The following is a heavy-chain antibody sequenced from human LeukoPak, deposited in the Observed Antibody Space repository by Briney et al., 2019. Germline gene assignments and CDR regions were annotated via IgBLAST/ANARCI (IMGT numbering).Heavy chain of an antibody. J-gene: IGHJ4*02. CDR3: ARVSWLRLSYFDY. CDR1: GGSIGSGDYY. V-gene: IGHV4-30-4*01. D-gene: IGHD5-12*01. CDR2: IYYSGST. Sequence: PSETLSLTCTVSGGSIGSGDYYWSWIRQPLGKGLEWIGYIYYSGSTYYNPSLKSRVTISVDTSKNQFSLKLSSVTAADTAVYYCARVSWLRLSYFDYWGQGTLVTVSS.